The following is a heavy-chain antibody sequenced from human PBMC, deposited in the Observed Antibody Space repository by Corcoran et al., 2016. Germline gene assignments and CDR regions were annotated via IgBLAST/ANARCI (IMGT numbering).Heavy chain of an antibody. CDR1: GYTFTSYA. CDR3: ARIGVYLWFGDENWFDP. J-gene: IGHJ5*02. Sequence: QVQLVQSGAEVKKPGASVKVSCKASGYTFTSYAMHWVRQAPGQRLEWMGWINAGNGNTKYSQKFKGRVTITRDTSASTAYMELSRLRAEDTAVYYCARIGVYLWFGDENWFDPWGQGTLVTVSS. CDR2: INAGNGNT. D-gene: IGHD3-10*01. V-gene: IGHV1-3*01.